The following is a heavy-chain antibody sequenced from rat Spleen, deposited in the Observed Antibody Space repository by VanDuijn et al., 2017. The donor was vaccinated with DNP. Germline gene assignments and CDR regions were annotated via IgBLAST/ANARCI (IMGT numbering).Heavy chain of an antibody. CDR1: GFTFNNYW. Sequence: EVHLVESGGDLVQPGRSLKLSCVASGFTFNNYWMTWIRQVPGKGLEWFASITESGGSTYYPDSVKGRFTISRDNTKNTLSLQMNSLRSEDTATYYCARVGDLHDGGDGDVLDVWGQGTSVTVSS. D-gene: IGHD1-12*02. V-gene: IGHV5-31*01. CDR2: ITESGGST. J-gene: IGHJ4*01. CDR3: ARVGDLHDGGDGDVLDV.